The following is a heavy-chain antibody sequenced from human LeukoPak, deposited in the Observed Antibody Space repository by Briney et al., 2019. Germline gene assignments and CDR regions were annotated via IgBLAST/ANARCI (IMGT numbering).Heavy chain of an antibody. D-gene: IGHD3-3*02. Sequence: GGSLRLSCAPSGFTVSSNYMSWVRQAPGKGLEWVSVIYSGGSTYYADSVKGRFTISRDNSKNTVYLQTNSLRAEDTAVYYCATAPPTRALQALHYWGQGTLVTVSS. J-gene: IGHJ4*02. CDR1: GFTVSSNY. CDR3: ATAPPTRALQALHY. V-gene: IGHV3-53*01. CDR2: IYSGGST.